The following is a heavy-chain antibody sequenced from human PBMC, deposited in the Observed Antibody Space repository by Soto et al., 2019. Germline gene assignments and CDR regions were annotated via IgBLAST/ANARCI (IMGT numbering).Heavy chain of an antibody. D-gene: IGHD1-1*01. CDR2: IIPIFGTA. CDR3: ASVETGTSRDYFDY. J-gene: IGHJ4*02. CDR1: GGTFSSYA. Sequence: QVQLVQSGAEVKKPGSSVKVSCKASGGTFSSYAISWVRQAPGQGLEWMGGIIPIFGTANYAQKFQGRVTITADESTRTAYMELRSLRSEDTAVYYCASVETGTSRDYFDYWGQGTLVTVSS. V-gene: IGHV1-69*12.